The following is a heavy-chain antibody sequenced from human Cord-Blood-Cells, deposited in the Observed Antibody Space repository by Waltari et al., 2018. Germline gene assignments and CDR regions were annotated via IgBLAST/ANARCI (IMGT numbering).Heavy chain of an antibody. J-gene: IGHJ5*02. CDR1: GGSISSYY. CDR2: IYYSGST. Sequence: QVQLQESGPGLVKPSETLSLTCTVSGGSISSYYWSWIRQPPGQGLEWIGYIYYSGSTNYNPSLKSRVTISVDTSKNQFSLKLSSVTAADTAVYYCARGGVTMVQGVEGGNWFDPWGQGTLVTVSS. D-gene: IGHD3-10*01. CDR3: ARGGVTMVQGVEGGNWFDP. V-gene: IGHV4-59*01.